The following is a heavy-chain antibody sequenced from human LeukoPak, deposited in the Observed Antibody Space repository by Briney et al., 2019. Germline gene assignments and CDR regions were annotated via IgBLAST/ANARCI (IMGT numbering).Heavy chain of an antibody. CDR2: ISTYNGNT. CDR1: GYTFTKYG. CDR3: ARGDDYGDYWGLY. V-gene: IGHV1-18*01. Sequence: GASVKVSCKASGYTFTKYGITWVRQDPGQGLEWMGWISTYNGNTNYAQKLQGRVTMTTDTSTSTAYMELRSPISDDAAVYYCARGDDYGDYWGLYWGQGTLVTVSS. D-gene: IGHD4-17*01. J-gene: IGHJ4*02.